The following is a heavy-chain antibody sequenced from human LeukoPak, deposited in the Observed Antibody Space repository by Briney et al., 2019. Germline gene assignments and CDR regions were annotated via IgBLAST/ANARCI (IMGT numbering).Heavy chain of an antibody. J-gene: IGHJ3*02. Sequence: GGSLRLSCAASGFTFSSYSMNWVRQAPGKGLEWVSSISSSSSYIYYADSVKGRFTISRDNAKNSLYLQMNSLRAEDTAVYYCARDLGDCSGGSCYWGHNAFDIWGQGTMVTVSS. CDR3: ARDLGDCSGGSCYWGHNAFDI. D-gene: IGHD2-15*01. V-gene: IGHV3-21*01. CDR2: ISSSSSYI. CDR1: GFTFSSYS.